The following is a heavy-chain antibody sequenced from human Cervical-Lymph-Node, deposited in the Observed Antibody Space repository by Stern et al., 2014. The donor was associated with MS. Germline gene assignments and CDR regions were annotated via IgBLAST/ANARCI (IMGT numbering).Heavy chain of an antibody. Sequence: QVLLVQSGAAVKRPGASVRISCKTSGYTFTRYPIHWVRQAPGQGLEWVGWINTGNGTTRYSPKLQGRLTITTDTSATTAYMELSSLRSDDTAVYYCATTAFDFWGQGTLVTVSS. CDR2: INTGNGTT. CDR1: GYTFTRYP. D-gene: IGHD1-26*01. J-gene: IGHJ4*02. CDR3: ATTAFDF. V-gene: IGHV1-3*04.